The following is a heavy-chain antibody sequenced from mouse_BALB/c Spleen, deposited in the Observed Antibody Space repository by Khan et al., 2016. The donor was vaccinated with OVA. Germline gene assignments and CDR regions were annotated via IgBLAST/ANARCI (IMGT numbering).Heavy chain of an antibody. CDR2: IYPGSGST. CDR1: GYNFTSYW. CDR3: ARRDYYGSSVAY. D-gene: IGHD1-1*01. J-gene: IGHJ3*01. V-gene: IGHV1-55*01. Sequence: QVQLQQPGAELVKPGTSVKLSCKASGYNFTSYWINWVKLRPGQGLEWIGHIYPGSGSTNYNEKFKSKAPLSVDTSPSTVYMQLSSLASEDSALYYCARRDYYGSSVAYWGQGTLVTVSA.